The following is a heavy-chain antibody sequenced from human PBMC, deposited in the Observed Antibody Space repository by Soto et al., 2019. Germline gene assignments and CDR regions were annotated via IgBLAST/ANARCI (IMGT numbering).Heavy chain of an antibody. CDR1: GGSISSYY. CDR3: ATLGGYRSSSVGCSGGSCYYYYYGMDV. J-gene: IGHJ6*02. V-gene: IGHV4-59*01. CDR2: IYYSGST. D-gene: IGHD2-15*01. Sequence: SETLSLTCTVSGGSISSYYWSWIRQPPGKGLEWIGYIYYSGSTNYNPSLKSRVTTSVDTSKNQFSLKLSSVTAADTAVYYCATLGGYRSSSVGCSGGSCYYYYYGMDVWGQGTTVTVSS.